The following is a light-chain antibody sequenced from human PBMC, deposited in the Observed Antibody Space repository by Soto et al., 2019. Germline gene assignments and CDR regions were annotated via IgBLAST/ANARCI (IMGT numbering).Light chain of an antibody. J-gene: IGLJ3*02. Sequence: QPVLTQPPSVSGAPGQRVTISCTGSSSNIGAGYDVHWYQHLPGTAPKLLIYANTNRPSGVPDRFSGSKSGTSASLAITGLQAEDEADYYCQSYDTSLSGSRVFGGGTKVTVL. V-gene: IGLV1-40*01. CDR2: ANT. CDR3: QSYDTSLSGSRV. CDR1: SSNIGAGYD.